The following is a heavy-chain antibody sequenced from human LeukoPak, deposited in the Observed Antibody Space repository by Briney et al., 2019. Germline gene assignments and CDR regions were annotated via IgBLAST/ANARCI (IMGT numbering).Heavy chain of an antibody. Sequence: ASVKVSCKASGYTFTNYGISLVRQAPGQGLEWMGWISIYNGNTDYAQKLRGRVTMTTDTSTSTAYMELRSLRSDDTAVYYCARITYDFWSGYYMPDDPWGQGTLVTVSS. D-gene: IGHD3-3*01. J-gene: IGHJ5*02. CDR3: ARITYDFWSGYYMPDDP. CDR2: ISIYNGNT. CDR1: GYTFTNYG. V-gene: IGHV1-18*01.